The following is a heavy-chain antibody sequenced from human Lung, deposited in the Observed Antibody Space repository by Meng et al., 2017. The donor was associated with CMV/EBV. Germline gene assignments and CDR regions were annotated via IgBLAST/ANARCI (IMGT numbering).Heavy chain of an antibody. J-gene: IGHJ5*02. D-gene: IGHD3-10*01. CDR1: GGSSSSGGYY. CDR3: ARASYGSGSPLGESWFDP. Sequence: LQESGPGPVNPSQPPALPCTGSGGSSSSGGYYWSWIRQHPGKGLEWIGYIHSSGSTYYNPSLRSRLTISVDTSKNQFSLKLSSVTAADTAVYYCARASYGSGSPLGESWFDPWGQGTLVTVSS. V-gene: IGHV4-31*03. CDR2: IHSSGST.